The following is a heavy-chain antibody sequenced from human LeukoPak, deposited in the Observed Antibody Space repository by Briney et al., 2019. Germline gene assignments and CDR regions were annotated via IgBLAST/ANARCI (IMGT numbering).Heavy chain of an antibody. J-gene: IGHJ4*02. D-gene: IGHD3-10*01. Sequence: GGSLRLSCAASGFTFSSYAMSWVRQAPGKGLEWVSAISGSGGSTYYADSVKGRFTISRDNSKNTLYLQMNGLRAEDTAVYYCARDVLLWFGDPYYFDYWGQGTLVTVSS. V-gene: IGHV3-23*01. CDR3: ARDVLLWFGDPYYFDY. CDR2: ISGSGGST. CDR1: GFTFSSYA.